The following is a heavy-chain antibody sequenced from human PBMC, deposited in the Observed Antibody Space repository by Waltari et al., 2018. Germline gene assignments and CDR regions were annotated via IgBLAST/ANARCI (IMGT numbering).Heavy chain of an antibody. CDR2: IYHSGST. V-gene: IGHV4-4*02. Sequence: VQLQESSPGLVKPSGTLSLTCAVYRGSIRSSNRWSWVRQLPGKGLEWIVEIYHSGSTNYNPSLKSRVTISVDKSKNQFSLKLSSVTAADTAVYYCARVGQQLVLGGFDYWGQGTLVTVSS. D-gene: IGHD6-13*01. J-gene: IGHJ4*02. CDR3: ARVGQQLVLGGFDY. CDR1: RGSIRSSNR.